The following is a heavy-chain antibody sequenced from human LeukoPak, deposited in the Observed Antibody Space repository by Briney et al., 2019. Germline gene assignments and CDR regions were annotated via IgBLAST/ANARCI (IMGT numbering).Heavy chain of an antibody. V-gene: IGHV3-23*01. J-gene: IGHJ4*02. CDR2: ISISGGNT. D-gene: IGHD1-26*01. Sequence: GGSLRLSCAASGFIFSSYAMSWVRQAPGRGLEWVSTISISGGNTYYANSVKGRFTISRDNFKSTLYLQMNSLGAEDTAVYYCAKDAVGGTYVRYFDSWGQGTLVTVSS. CDR3: AKDAVGGTYVRYFDS. CDR1: GFIFSSYA.